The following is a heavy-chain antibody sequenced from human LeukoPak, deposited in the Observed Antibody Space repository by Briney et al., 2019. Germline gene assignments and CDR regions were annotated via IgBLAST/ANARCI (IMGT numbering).Heavy chain of an antibody. Sequence: TGGSLRLSCAASGFTFSSYAMHWVRQAPSKGLEWVAVISYDGSNKYYADSVKGRFTISRDNSKNTLYLQMNSLRAEDTAVYYCARDLSHYYGSGSYYKGAPYFDYWGQGTLVTVSS. J-gene: IGHJ4*02. CDR3: ARDLSHYYGSGSYYKGAPYFDY. V-gene: IGHV3-30*04. CDR2: ISYDGSNK. D-gene: IGHD3-10*01. CDR1: GFTFSSYA.